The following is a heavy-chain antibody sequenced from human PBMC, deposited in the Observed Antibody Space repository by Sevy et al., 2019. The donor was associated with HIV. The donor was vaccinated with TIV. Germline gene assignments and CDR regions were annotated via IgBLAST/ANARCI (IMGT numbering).Heavy chain of an antibody. CDR1: GFSFSSYA. Sequence: GGSLRLSCAASGFSFSSYAIHWVRQAPGKGLEWVAVIPFDGRNQYFADSVKGRFSMSRDNHNNRLYLQMNSLRSDDTAVYYYARVIVRGGRGLDVWGQGTTVTVSS. D-gene: IGHD3-10*01. CDR2: IPFDGRNQ. CDR3: ARVIVRGGRGLDV. V-gene: IGHV3-30*04. J-gene: IGHJ6*02.